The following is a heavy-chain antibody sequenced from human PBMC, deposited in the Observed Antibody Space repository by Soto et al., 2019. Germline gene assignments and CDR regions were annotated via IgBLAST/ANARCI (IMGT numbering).Heavy chain of an antibody. J-gene: IGHJ5*02. CDR2: FIAIFGTT. CDR1: GYTFTGYY. Sequence: ASVKVSCKASGYTFTGYYMHWVRQAPGQGLEWMGAFIAIFGTTNYAQKFQGRLTITADESTSAAYMELSSLRSEDTGVYYCARIESTYFDSSGDYWFDPWGQGTLVTVSS. CDR3: ARIESTYFDSSGDYWFDP. V-gene: IGHV1-69*13. D-gene: IGHD3-22*01.